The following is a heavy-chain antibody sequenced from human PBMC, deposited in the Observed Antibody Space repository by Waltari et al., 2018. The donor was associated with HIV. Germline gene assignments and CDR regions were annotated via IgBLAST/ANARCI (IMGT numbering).Heavy chain of an antibody. CDR1: GSPFSISE. CDR3: ARDGSSYYGLDY. J-gene: IGHJ4*02. D-gene: IGHD1-26*01. Sequence: EVQVVESGGGWVQPGGSLRPSCAAFGSPFSISEMNWVRQAPGKGLEWVSYISSSGSTIYYADSVKGRFTISRDNAKNSLYLQMNSLRAEDTAVYFCARDGSSYYGLDYWGRGTLVTVSS. V-gene: IGHV3-48*03. CDR2: ISSSGSTI.